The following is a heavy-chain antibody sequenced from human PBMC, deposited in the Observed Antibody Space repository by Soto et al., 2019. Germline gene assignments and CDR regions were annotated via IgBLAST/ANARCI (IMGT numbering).Heavy chain of an antibody. CDR1: GGSISSYH. Sequence: QVLLQESGPGLVKPSETLSLSCTVSGGSISSYHWRWIRQTPGKGLEWIGYVHYSWGSNYNPSLKRRLATSLATTKSQFTLKLTSVTATDTAVYYCARQGFGALQGLVDVWGQGTTVTVSS. CDR3: ARQGFGALQGLVDV. J-gene: IGHJ6*02. CDR2: VHYSWGS. D-gene: IGHD3-10*01. V-gene: IGHV4-59*08.